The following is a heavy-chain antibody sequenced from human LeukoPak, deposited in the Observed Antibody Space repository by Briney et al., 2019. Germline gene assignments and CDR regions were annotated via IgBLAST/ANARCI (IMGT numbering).Heavy chain of an antibody. Sequence: SETLSLTCAVYGGSFSGYYWSWIRQPPGKGLEWIGEINHSGSTIYNPSLKSRVTISVDTSKNQFSLKLSSVTAADTAVYYCARVGVVTAILKGFDYWGQEPWSPSPQ. CDR3: ARVGVVTAILKGFDY. J-gene: IGHJ4*01. CDR2: INHSGST. V-gene: IGHV4-34*01. D-gene: IGHD2-21*02. CDR1: GGSFSGYY.